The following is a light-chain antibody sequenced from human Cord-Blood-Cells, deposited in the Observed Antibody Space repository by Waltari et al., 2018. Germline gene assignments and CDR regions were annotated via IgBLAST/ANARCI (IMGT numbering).Light chain of an antibody. J-gene: IGLJ2*01. Sequence: QSALTQPRSVSGSPGQSVTLSCTGTSNDVGGYNHVSRYQQHPGKAPKLMIYDVRKRPSGVPDRFSGSKSGNTASLTISGLQAEDEADYYCCSYAGSYTVFGGGTKLTVL. V-gene: IGLV2-11*01. CDR2: DVR. CDR3: CSYAGSYTV. CDR1: SNDVGGYNH.